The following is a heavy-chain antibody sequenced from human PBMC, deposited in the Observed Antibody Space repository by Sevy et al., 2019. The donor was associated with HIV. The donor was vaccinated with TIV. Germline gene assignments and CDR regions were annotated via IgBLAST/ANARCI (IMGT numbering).Heavy chain of an antibody. CDR1: GYTFTGYY. V-gene: IGHV1-2*02. Sequence: GPVKVSCKASGYTFTGYYMHWMRQALRQGLERRGWINPDSGGPIHAPKFQGRVTLTRDTSISTAYMDLSRLKSDDTAVHYCVRDDRDGYFEYWGQGTLVSVSS. CDR2: INPDSGGP. J-gene: IGHJ4*02. CDR3: VRDDRDGYFEY.